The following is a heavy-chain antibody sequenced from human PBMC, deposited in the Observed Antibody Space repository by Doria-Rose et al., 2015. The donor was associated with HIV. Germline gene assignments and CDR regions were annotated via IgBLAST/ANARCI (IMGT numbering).Heavy chain of an antibody. CDR2: IFSDDVR. D-gene: IGHD6-13*01. CDR1: GVSLSSPGMG. Sequence: QVQLVRSGPVLVKPTETLTLTCTVSGVSLSSPGMGVSWIRQPPGKALEWLANIFSDDVRSYKTSLKSRLTISRGTSKSQVVLTMTDMDPVDTATYYCARIKSSRWYHKYYFDFWGQGALVIVSA. J-gene: IGHJ4*02. CDR3: ARIKSSRWYHKYYFDF. V-gene: IGHV2-26*01.